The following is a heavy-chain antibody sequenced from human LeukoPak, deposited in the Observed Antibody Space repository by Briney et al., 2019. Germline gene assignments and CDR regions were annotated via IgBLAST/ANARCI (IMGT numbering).Heavy chain of an antibody. CDR2: ISWDGGST. CDR1: GFTFDDYT. V-gene: IGHV3-43*01. D-gene: IGHD3-3*01. CDR3: AKKESKITISGYFQH. Sequence: GGSLRLSCAASGFTFDDYTMHWVRHAPGKGLEWVSLISWDGGSTYYADSVKGRFTISRDNSKNSLYLQMNSLRTEDTALYYCAKKESKITISGYFQHWGQGTLVTVSS. J-gene: IGHJ1*01.